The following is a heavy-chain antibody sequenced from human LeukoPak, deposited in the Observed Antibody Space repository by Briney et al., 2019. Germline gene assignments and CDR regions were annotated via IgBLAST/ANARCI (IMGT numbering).Heavy chain of an antibody. Sequence: PGGSLRLSCAASGFTFSSYAMSWVRQAPGKGLEWVSAISGSGGSTYYADSVKGRFTISRDNSKNTLYLQMNSLRAEDTAVYYCAKGQSRDDFWSGYVPHFDYWGQGTLVTVFS. J-gene: IGHJ4*02. V-gene: IGHV3-23*01. CDR3: AKGQSRDDFWSGYVPHFDY. D-gene: IGHD3-3*01. CDR2: ISGSGGST. CDR1: GFTFSSYA.